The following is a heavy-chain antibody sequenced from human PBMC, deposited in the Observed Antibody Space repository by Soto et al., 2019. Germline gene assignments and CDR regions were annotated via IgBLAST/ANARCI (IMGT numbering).Heavy chain of an antibody. CDR2: ISWNSGSI. J-gene: IGHJ4*02. CDR3: AKDTEHSGSYQGYFDY. D-gene: IGHD1-26*01. Sequence: EVQLVESGGGLVQPGRSLRLSCAASGFTFDDYAMHWVRQAPGKGLEWVSGISWNSGSIGYADSVKGRFTISRDNAKNSLYLQMNSLRAEDTALYYCAKDTEHSGSYQGYFDYWGQGTLVTVSS. V-gene: IGHV3-9*01. CDR1: GFTFDDYA.